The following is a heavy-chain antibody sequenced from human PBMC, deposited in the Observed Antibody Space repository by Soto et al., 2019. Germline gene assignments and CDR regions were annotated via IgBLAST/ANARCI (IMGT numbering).Heavy chain of an antibody. V-gene: IGHV3-30*18. CDR3: AKGRWVHSREGAFDI. Sequence: PGGSLRLSCAASGFTFSSYGMHWVRQAPGKGLEWVAVISYDGSNKYYADSVKGRFTISRDNSKNTLYLQMNSLRAEDTAVYYCAKGRWVHSREGAFDIWGQGTMVTVSS. CDR2: ISYDGSNK. D-gene: IGHD6-13*01. CDR1: GFTFSSYG. J-gene: IGHJ3*02.